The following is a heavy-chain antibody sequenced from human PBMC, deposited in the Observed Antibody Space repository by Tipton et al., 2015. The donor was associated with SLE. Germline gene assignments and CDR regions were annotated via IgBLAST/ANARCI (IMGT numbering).Heavy chain of an antibody. J-gene: IGHJ6*03. Sequence: TLSLTCTVSGVSISNSDHYWGWIRQPPGKGLEWIGSIYYSGSTYYNPSLKSRVTISVDTSKNQFSLKLSSVTAADTAVYYCARGPRVGDYYYYYYMDVWGKGTTVTVSS. CDR3: ARGPRVGDYYYYYYMDV. D-gene: IGHD1-26*01. CDR2: IYYSGST. V-gene: IGHV4-39*07. CDR1: GVSISNSDHY.